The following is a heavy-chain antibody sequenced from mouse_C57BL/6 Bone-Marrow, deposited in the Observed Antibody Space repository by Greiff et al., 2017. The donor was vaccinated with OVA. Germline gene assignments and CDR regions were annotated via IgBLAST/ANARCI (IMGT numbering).Heavy chain of an antibody. D-gene: IGHD3-2*02. CDR2: INPNNGGT. J-gene: IGHJ3*01. CDR1: GYTFTDYY. V-gene: IGHV1-26*01. Sequence: VQLQQSGPELVKPGASVKISCKASGYTFTDYYMNWVKQSHGKSLEWIGDINPNNGGTSYNQKFKGKATLTVDKSSSTAYMALRSLTSEDSAVYYCARDSSGPAWFAYWGQGTLVTVSA. CDR3: ARDSSGPAWFAY.